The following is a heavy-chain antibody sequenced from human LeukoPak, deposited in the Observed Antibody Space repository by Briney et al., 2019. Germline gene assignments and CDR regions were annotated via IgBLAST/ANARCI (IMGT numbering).Heavy chain of an antibody. CDR3: ARPYSSGWYNAFDI. D-gene: IGHD6-19*01. CDR2: IYPGDSDI. Sequence: GESLKISCKTSGYSFTTYWIGWVRKMPGKGLEWMGIIYPGDSDIRYSPSFQGQVTISVDKSISTAYLQWSSLKASDTAMYFCARPYSSGWYNAFDIWGQGTMVIVSS. V-gene: IGHV5-51*01. J-gene: IGHJ3*02. CDR1: GYSFTTYW.